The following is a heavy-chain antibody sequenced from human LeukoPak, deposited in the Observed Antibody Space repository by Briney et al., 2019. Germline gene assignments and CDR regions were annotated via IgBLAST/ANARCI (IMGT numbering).Heavy chain of an antibody. D-gene: IGHD3-22*01. V-gene: IGHV3-74*01. CDR2: INSGDRIT. CDR1: GFTFSSYW. J-gene: IGHJ4*02. CDR3: ARGGPYCHGNSGSYYFDY. Sequence: GGSLRLSCAASGFTFSSYWMHWVRQAPGKGLVWVSHINSGDRITKYADSVKGRFTISRDNAKNTLYLQMYSLRAEDTAVYYSARGGPYCHGNSGSYYFDYWGQGALVTISS.